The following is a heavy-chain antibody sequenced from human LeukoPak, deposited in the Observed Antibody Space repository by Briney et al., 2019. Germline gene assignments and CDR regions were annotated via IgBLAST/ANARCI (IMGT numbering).Heavy chain of an antibody. Sequence: PGGSLRLSCAASGFTFSRDSMNWVRQAPGEGLEWISYISRDSGIIYYADSVRGRFTASRDNAKNSLYLQMHSLRAEDPAVYYCVRDNPKCCGVVPANIDDFWGQGTLVTVSS. CDR2: ISRDSGII. CDR1: GFTFSRDS. V-gene: IGHV3-48*01. CDR3: VRDNPKCCGVVPANIDDF. J-gene: IGHJ4*02. D-gene: IGHD2-15*01.